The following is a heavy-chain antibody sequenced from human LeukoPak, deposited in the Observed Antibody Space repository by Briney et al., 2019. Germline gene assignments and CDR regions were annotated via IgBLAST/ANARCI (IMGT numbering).Heavy chain of an antibody. V-gene: IGHV3-7*01. J-gene: IGHJ4*02. Sequence: GGSLRLPCAASGFTFSNYWMSWVRQAPGKGLEWVANIKQDGSEKYYVDSVKGRFTVSRDNARSSLYLQMNSLRVEDTAVYYCARVQGSSGPGIFEYWGQGILVPVSS. D-gene: IGHD6-19*01. CDR1: GFTFSNYW. CDR2: IKQDGSEK. CDR3: ARVQGSSGPGIFEY.